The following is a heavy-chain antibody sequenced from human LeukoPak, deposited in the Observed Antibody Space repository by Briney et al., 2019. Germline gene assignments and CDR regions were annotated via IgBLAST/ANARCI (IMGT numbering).Heavy chain of an antibody. Sequence: PSETLSLTCTVSGGSISSSSYYWGWIRQPPGKGLEWIGSIYYSGSTYYNPSLKSRVTISVDTSKNQFSLKLSSVTAADTAVYYCAREQYDSSAMGDDAFDIWGQGTMVTVSS. CDR3: AREQYDSSAMGDDAFDI. J-gene: IGHJ3*02. CDR2: IYYSGST. D-gene: IGHD3-22*01. V-gene: IGHV4-39*07. CDR1: GGSISSSSYY.